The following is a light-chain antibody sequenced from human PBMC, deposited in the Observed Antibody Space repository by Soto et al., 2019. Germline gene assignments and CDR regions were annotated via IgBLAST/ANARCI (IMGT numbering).Light chain of an antibody. Sequence: EILLTQSPATLSLSPGERATLSCRASQSVSSSLAWYQQRPGQAPRLLIYDASNRATGIPARFSGSGSGTDFTLTIRSLEPEDFAVYFCQQRSGWLTFGGGTKVEI. CDR3: QQRSGWLT. J-gene: IGKJ4*01. CDR2: DAS. V-gene: IGKV3-11*01. CDR1: QSVSSS.